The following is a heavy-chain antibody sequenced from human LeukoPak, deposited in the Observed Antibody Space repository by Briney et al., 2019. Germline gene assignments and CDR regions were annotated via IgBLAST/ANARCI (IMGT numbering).Heavy chain of an antibody. CDR3: ARAVGFDNGMDV. D-gene: IGHD2-15*01. CDR2: TYYRSKWYT. V-gene: IGHV6-1*01. J-gene: IGHJ6*02. Sequence: SQTLSLTCVISGDSVSSNRAAWNWIRQSPSRGLEWLGRTYYRSKWYTEYTLSVKSRISIKPDTSKNQFSLQLNSVTPEDTAVYYCARAVGFDNGMDVWGQGTTVTVSS. CDR1: GDSVSSNRAA.